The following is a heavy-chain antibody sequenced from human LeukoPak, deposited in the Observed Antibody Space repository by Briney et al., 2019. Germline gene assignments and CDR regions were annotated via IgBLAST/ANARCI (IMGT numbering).Heavy chain of an antibody. CDR1: GYTFTSYG. J-gene: IGHJ4*02. Sequence: ASVKVSCKASGYTFTSYGISWVRQAPGQGLEWMGWISAYNGNTNYAQKLQGRVTMTTDTSTSTAYMELRSPRSDDTAVYYCARSPPLAVAGTPRPSDYWGQGTLVTVSS. D-gene: IGHD6-19*01. CDR3: ARSPPLAVAGTPRPSDY. CDR2: ISAYNGNT. V-gene: IGHV1-18*04.